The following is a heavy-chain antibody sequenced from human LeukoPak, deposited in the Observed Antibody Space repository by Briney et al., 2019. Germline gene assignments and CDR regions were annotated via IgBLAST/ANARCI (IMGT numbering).Heavy chain of an antibody. Sequence: GASVKVSCKASGYTFTSYGISWVRQAPGQGLEWMGWISAYNGNTNYAQKLQGRDTMTTDTSTSTAYMELRSLRSDDTAVYYCAREGDGYCSSTSCIGLEIWGQGTLVTVSS. V-gene: IGHV1-18*01. CDR1: GYTFTSYG. J-gene: IGHJ4*02. CDR2: ISAYNGNT. CDR3: AREGDGYCSSTSCIGLEI. D-gene: IGHD2-2*03.